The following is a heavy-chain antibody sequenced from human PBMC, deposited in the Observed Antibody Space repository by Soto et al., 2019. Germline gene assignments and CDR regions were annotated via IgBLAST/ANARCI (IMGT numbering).Heavy chain of an antibody. CDR1: GYTFTAYG. V-gene: IGHV1-18*01. D-gene: IGHD3-10*01. CDR3: AGGGVRGVITRTRDYYGMDV. J-gene: IGHJ6*02. Sequence: ASVKVSCKASGYTFTAYGINWVRQAPGQGLEWMAWISVHNGKTNYAQKFQDRVTLTTDTSTSTAYMELRSLTSDDTAMYYCAGGGVRGVITRTRDYYGMDVWGQGTTVTVSS. CDR2: ISVHNGKT.